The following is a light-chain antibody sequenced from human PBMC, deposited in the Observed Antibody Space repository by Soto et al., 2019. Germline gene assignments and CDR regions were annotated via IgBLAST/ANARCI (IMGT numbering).Light chain of an antibody. CDR3: HQYHLWPWT. V-gene: IGKV3D-15*01. CDR2: GAS. Sequence: EIVMTQSPATLSVSPGERASLSCRASQSMSTHLAWYQKKPGQAPRLLIYGASTRATGIPASFSGSGSGTEFTLTISSLQSEDFAVYYRHQYHLWPWTLGQGTKVDI. CDR1: QSMSTH. J-gene: IGKJ1*01.